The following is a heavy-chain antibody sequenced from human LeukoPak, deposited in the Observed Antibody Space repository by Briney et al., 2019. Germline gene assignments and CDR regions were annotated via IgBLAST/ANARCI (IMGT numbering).Heavy chain of an antibody. V-gene: IGHV1-18*01. Sequence: GASVKVSCKASGYTFTSYGISWVRQAPGQGLEWMGWISAYNGNTNYAQELQGRVTMTTDTSTSTAYMELRSLRSDDTAVYYCARTPYCGGDCMGPFDYWGQGTLVTVSS. D-gene: IGHD2-21*02. CDR2: ISAYNGNT. CDR3: ARTPYCGGDCMGPFDY. CDR1: GYTFTSYG. J-gene: IGHJ4*02.